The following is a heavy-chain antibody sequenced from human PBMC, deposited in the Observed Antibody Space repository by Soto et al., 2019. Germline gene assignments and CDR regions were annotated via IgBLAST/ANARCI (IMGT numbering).Heavy chain of an antibody. Sequence: SETLSLTCTVSGGSISSDYCYWSWIRQPPGKGLEFIGYIYYSGSTYYNSSLKSRVSISVDTSKNQLSLKLSSVTAADTAVYYCARVSWCGSSNCLGRNYSYVMDVWGQGTTVTVSS. J-gene: IGHJ6*02. D-gene: IGHD2-2*01. CDR2: IYYSGST. V-gene: IGHV4-30-4*01. CDR3: ARVSWCGSSNCLGRNYSYVMDV. CDR1: GGSISSDYCY.